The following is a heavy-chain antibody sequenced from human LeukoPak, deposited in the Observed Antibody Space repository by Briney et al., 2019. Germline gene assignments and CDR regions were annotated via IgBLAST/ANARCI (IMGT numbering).Heavy chain of an antibody. J-gene: IGHJ4*02. CDR2: ISWNSGSI. Sequence: GGSLRLSCAASGFTFDDYAMHWVRQAPGKGLEWVSGISWNSGSIGYADSVKGRFTISRDNAKNSLYLQTNSLRAEDMALYYCAKSGQRGSWRPVFYFDYWGQGTLVTVSS. D-gene: IGHD3-10*01. CDR3: AKSGQRGSWRPVFYFDY. V-gene: IGHV3-9*03. CDR1: GFTFDDYA.